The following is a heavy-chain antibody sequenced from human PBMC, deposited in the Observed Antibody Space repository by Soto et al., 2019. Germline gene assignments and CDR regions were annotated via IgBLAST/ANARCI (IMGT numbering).Heavy chain of an antibody. J-gene: IGHJ4*02. Sequence: PGGSLRLSCAASGFTFSSYAMSWVRQAPGKGLEWVSAISGSGGSTYYADSVKGRFTISRDNSKNTLYLQMNSLRAEDTAVYYCAKDLYTYYYDSSGYYFGTWGQGTLVTVSS. V-gene: IGHV3-23*01. D-gene: IGHD3-22*01. CDR1: GFTFSSYA. CDR3: AKDLYTYYYDSSGYYFGT. CDR2: ISGSGGST.